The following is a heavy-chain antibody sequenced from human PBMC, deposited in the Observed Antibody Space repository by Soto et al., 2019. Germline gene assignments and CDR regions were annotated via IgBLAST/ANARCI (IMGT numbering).Heavy chain of an antibody. J-gene: IGHJ6*04. Sequence: SETLSLTCTVSGGYISSGGYYWSWIRQHPGKGLEWIGYIYYSGSTYYNPSLKSRVTISVDTSKNQFSLKLSSVTAADTAVYYCARGRRTAWFGELSYYYYGMDVWGEGTTVTVSS. CDR1: GGYISSGGYY. CDR2: IYYSGST. D-gene: IGHD3-10*01. V-gene: IGHV4-31*03. CDR3: ARGRRTAWFGELSYYYYGMDV.